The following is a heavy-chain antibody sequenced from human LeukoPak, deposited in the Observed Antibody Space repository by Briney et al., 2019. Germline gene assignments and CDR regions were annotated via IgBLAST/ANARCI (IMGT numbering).Heavy chain of an antibody. Sequence: GASVKVSCKASGYTFTSYGISWVRQAPGQGLEGIGWISAYNGNTNYAQKLQGRVTMTTDTSTSTAYMELRSLRADDTAVYYCARDLVPAAMGGYYYYGMDVWGQGTTVTVSS. J-gene: IGHJ6*02. D-gene: IGHD2-2*01. V-gene: IGHV1-18*01. CDR1: GYTFTSYG. CDR2: ISAYNGNT. CDR3: ARDLVPAAMGGYYYYGMDV.